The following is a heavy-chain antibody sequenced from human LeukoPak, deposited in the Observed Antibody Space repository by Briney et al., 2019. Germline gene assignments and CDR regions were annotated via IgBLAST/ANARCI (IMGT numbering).Heavy chain of an antibody. D-gene: IGHD3-10*01. V-gene: IGHV3-64D*06. Sequence: RGSLRLSCSASGFTFSSYAMHWVRHAPGKGLEYVSAISSNGGSTYYADSVKGRFTISRDNSKNTLYLQMSRLRAEDTALYYCVKFQRGERPIDHDAFDIGGEGTMVTVS. CDR3: VKFQRGERPIDHDAFDI. J-gene: IGHJ3*02. CDR1: GFTFSSYA. CDR2: ISSNGGST.